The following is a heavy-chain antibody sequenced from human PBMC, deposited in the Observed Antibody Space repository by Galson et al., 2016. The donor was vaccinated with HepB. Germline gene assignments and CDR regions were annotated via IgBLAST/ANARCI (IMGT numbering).Heavy chain of an antibody. D-gene: IGHD3-16*02. V-gene: IGHV4-4*02. J-gene: IGHJ5*02. CDR2: IYHSETT. CDR3: AKGEDILITFGGIIA. CDR1: GASTTSSNW. Sequence: ETLSLTCSVSGASTTSSNWWSWVRQPPGKGLEWIGEIYHSETTKYNPSLKSRVTISIDNSRNQFSLKLNSVTAADTAIYYCAKGEDILITFGGIIAWGQGVLVTVSS.